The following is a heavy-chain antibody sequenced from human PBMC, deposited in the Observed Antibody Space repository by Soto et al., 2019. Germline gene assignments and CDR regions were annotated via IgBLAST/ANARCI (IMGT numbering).Heavy chain of an antibody. V-gene: IGHV4-59*01. CDR3: ARDHGDYVLNWFDP. CDR2: MYNTGST. CDR1: GGSISSYY. J-gene: IGHJ5*02. Sequence: SETLSLTCPVSGGSISSYYLSWIRQPPGKGLEWIGYMYNTGSTIYNPSLKSRVTVSVDTSKNQFSLKLSSVTAADTAVYYCARDHGDYVLNWFDPWGQGTLVTVSS. D-gene: IGHD4-17*01.